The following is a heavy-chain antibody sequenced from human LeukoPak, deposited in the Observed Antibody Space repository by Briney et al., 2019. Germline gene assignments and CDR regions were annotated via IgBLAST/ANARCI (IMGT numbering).Heavy chain of an antibody. V-gene: IGHV4-39*01. CDR1: GGSISSSTYY. CDR2: TYYSGST. CDR3: ARHSRGPAAGPASDY. D-gene: IGHD6-13*01. Sequence: SETLSLTCTVSGGSISSSTYYWGWIRQPPGKGLEWIGSTYYSGSTYYNPSLKSRVTISVDTSKNQFSLSSVTAADTAVYYCARHSRGPAAGPASDYWGQGTLVTVSS. J-gene: IGHJ4*02.